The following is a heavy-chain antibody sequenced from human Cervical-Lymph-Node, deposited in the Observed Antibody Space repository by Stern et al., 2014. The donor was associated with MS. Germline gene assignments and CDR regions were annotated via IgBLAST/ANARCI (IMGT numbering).Heavy chain of an antibody. Sequence: VQLEESGGGVVQPGRSLRLSCAASGFTFSSYAMHWVRQAPGKGLDWVAIISFDGSEKYYADSVKGRFTISRDNSKNTLHLQTNSLRAEDTAVYYCAKVSSTDTMSGGMDVWGQGTTVAVSS. CDR3: AKVSSTDTMSGGMDV. CDR1: GFTFSSYA. D-gene: IGHD3-3*01. V-gene: IGHV3-30*18. J-gene: IGHJ6*02. CDR2: ISFDGSEK.